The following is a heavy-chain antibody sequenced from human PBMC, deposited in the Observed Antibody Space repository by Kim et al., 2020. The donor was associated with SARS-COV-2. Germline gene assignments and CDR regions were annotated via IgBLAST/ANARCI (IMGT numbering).Heavy chain of an antibody. CDR2: IFQSGST. Sequence: SETLSLTCTVSGGSISSGAHYWSWLRQHPGKGLEWIGYIFQSGSTFYNPSLKSRVFMSVDTSKNQFSLRLTSVTAADTAVYYCARTEKVRGLHHYFDFRGQGTLVTVSS. CDR3: ARTEKVRGLHHYFDF. V-gene: IGHV4-31*03. J-gene: IGHJ4*02. CDR1: GGSISSGAHY. D-gene: IGHD3-10*01.